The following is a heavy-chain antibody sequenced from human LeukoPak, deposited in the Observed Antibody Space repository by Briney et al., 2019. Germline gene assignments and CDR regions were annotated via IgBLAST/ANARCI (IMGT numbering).Heavy chain of an antibody. J-gene: IGHJ4*02. CDR1: GYTSTSYG. D-gene: IGHD6-19*01. CDR3: ASSYTSGWEFDY. V-gene: IGHV1-18*01. CDR2: ISAYNGNT. Sequence: ASVKVSCKASGYTSTSYGISWVRQAPGQGLEWMGWISAYNGNTNYAQKVHGRVTMTRDTSTSIAYMELRSLRSDDTAVYYCASSYTSGWEFDYWGRGTLVTVSS.